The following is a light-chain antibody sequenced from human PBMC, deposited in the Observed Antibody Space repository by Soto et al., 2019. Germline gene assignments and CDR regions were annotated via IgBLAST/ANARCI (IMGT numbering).Light chain of an antibody. CDR3: QQLNSDWYA. V-gene: IGKV1-9*01. CDR1: QGISTY. J-gene: IGKJ2*01. CDR2: GAS. Sequence: DLQLTQSPSFLSASVGDRVTITCRASQGISTYLAWYLQRPGKAPKLLIYGASTLQSGVPSRFSGSGSGTEFTLTISSLQPEDFGTYYCQQLNSDWYAFGQGTKREIK.